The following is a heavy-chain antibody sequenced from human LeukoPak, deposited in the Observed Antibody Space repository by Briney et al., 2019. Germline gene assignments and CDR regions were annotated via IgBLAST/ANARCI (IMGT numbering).Heavy chain of an antibody. J-gene: IGHJ4*02. Sequence: AGSLRLSCAASAFTFSSYAVIWVRQAPGKGLEWVSAISGSGGSTFYADSVKGRCTISRDNSKNTLYLQMNSLRAEDTAVYYCAKGVRYFDWLLDWGQGTLVTVSS. CDR3: AKGVRYFDWLLD. D-gene: IGHD3-9*01. CDR1: AFTFSSYA. CDR2: ISGSGGST. V-gene: IGHV3-23*01.